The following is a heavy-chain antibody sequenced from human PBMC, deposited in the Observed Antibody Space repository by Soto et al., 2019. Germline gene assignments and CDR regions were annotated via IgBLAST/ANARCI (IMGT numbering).Heavy chain of an antibody. V-gene: IGHV3-23*01. CDR2: ITGTGGDT. CDR3: ARIRGYWYGLDV. Sequence: EVQLLESGGGLVQPGGSLRLSCAASGFPLSTYGMSWVRQAPGKGLEWVSPITGTGGDTYYADSVKGRFTSSRDNSNNMLYLQMNSLRVEDTAVYYCARIRGYWYGLDVWGQGTTITVSS. CDR1: GFPLSTYG. J-gene: IGHJ6*02.